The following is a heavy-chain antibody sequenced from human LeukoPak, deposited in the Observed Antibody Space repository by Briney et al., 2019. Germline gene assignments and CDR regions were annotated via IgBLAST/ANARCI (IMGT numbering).Heavy chain of an antibody. CDR2: MKQDGSAK. CDR3: ARSRSGYYEDY. J-gene: IGHJ4*02. CDR1: GFTFSNYW. Sequence: GGSLRLSCAASGFTFSNYWMTWVRQAPGKGLEWVANMKQDGSAKYYVDSVKGRFTISRDNAKNSLYLQMNSLRAEDTAVYYCARSRSGYYEDYWGQGTLVTVSS. V-gene: IGHV3-7*01. D-gene: IGHD3-22*01.